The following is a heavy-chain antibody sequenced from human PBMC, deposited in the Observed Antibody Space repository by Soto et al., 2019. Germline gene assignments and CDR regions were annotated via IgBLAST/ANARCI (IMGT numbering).Heavy chain of an antibody. CDR1: GYSISSGYY. V-gene: IGHV4-38-2*02. J-gene: IGHJ6*02. D-gene: IGHD1-1*01. Sequence: SETLSLTCYVSGYSISSGYYWGWIRQPPGKGLEWIGSIYYSGSTYYNPSLKSRVTISVDTSKNQFSLKLTSVTAADTAVYYCARDLVQLGAGYFFGMDVWGQGTTVTVSS. CDR3: ARDLVQLGAGYFFGMDV. CDR2: IYYSGST.